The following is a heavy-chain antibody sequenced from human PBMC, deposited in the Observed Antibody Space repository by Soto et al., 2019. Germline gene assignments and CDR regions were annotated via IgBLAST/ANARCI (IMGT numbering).Heavy chain of an antibody. CDR3: ANAVGSGSYGWYYFDY. J-gene: IGHJ4*02. V-gene: IGHV3-23*01. CDR2: ISGSGGST. D-gene: IGHD3-10*01. CDR1: GFTFSSYA. Sequence: GGSLRLSCAASGFTFSSYAMSWVRQAPGKGLEWVSAISGSGGSTYYADSVKGRFTISRDNSKNTLYLQMNSLRAEDTAVYYCANAVGSGSYGWYYFDYWGQGTLVTVSS.